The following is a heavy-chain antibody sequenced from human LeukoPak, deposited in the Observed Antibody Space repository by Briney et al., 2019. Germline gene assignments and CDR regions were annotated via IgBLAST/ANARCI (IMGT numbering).Heavy chain of an antibody. CDR1: GYTFTGYY. CDR2: ISAYNGNT. J-gene: IGHJ6*03. Sequence: ASVKVSCKASGYTFTGYYMHWVRQAPGQGLEWMGWISAYNGNTNYAQKLQGRVTMTTDTSTSTAYMELRSLRSEDTAVYYCARDAARQEWLVSSYYYYMDVWGKGTTVTISS. V-gene: IGHV1-18*04. CDR3: ARDAARQEWLVSSYYYYMDV. D-gene: IGHD6-19*01.